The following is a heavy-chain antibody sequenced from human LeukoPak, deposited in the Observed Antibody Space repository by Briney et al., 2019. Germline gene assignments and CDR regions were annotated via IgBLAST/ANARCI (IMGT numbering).Heavy chain of an antibody. CDR1: GYTLTELS. Sequence: GASVNVSYKVSGYTLTELSMHGVRQAPGKGREGMGGFDPEDGETIYAQKFQGRVTMTEDTSTDTAYMELSSLRSEDTAVYYGATEGVGADGGFDYWGQGTLVTVSS. CDR3: ATEGVGADGGFDY. J-gene: IGHJ4*02. D-gene: IGHD1-26*01. CDR2: FDPEDGET. V-gene: IGHV1-24*01.